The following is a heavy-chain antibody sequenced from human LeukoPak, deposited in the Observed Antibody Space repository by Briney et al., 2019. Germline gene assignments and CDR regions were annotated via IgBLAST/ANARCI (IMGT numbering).Heavy chain of an antibody. CDR2: IYYTGST. CDR3: ARIVGATTGVGDRFDY. Sequence: SETLSLTCTVSGGSIRSSSYYWGWIRQPPGKGLEWIGCIYYTGSTYYNPSLKSRVTISVDTSKNQFSLKLSSVTAADTAVYYCARIVGATTGVGDRFDYWGQGTLVTVSS. D-gene: IGHD1-26*01. V-gene: IGHV4-39*01. J-gene: IGHJ4*02. CDR1: GGSIRSSSYY.